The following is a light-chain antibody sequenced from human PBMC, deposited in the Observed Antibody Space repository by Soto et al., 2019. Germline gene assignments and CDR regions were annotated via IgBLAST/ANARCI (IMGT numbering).Light chain of an antibody. V-gene: IGKV3-20*01. CDR1: QSVSSYY. J-gene: IGKJ1*01. Sequence: EIVLTQSPGTLSLSPGERATLSCRASQSVSSYYLAWYQQKPGQSPRLLIYDTSSRATGIPDRFSGSGSGTDFTLIISRLEPEDFAVYYCQQYVRSPSWTFGQGTKVEIK. CDR3: QQYVRSPSWT. CDR2: DTS.